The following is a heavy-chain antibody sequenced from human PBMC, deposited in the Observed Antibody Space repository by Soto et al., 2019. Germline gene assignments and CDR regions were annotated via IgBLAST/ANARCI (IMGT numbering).Heavy chain of an antibody. CDR3: ARDVSGYSYHMDV. D-gene: IGHD5-18*01. CDR1: GGSVSSGSYY. CDR2: IYYSGST. J-gene: IGHJ6*02. Sequence: SETLSLTCTVSGGSVSSGSYYWSWIRQPPGKGLEWIGYIYYSGSTNYNPSLKSRVTISVDTSKNQFSLKLSSVTAADTAVYYCARDVSGYSYHMDVWGQGTTVTVSS. V-gene: IGHV4-61*01.